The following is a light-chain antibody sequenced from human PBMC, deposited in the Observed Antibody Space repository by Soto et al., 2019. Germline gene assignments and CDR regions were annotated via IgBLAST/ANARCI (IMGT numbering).Light chain of an antibody. CDR2: DAS. J-gene: IGKJ4*01. CDR1: QSVNSN. V-gene: IGKV3-15*01. Sequence: EIVMTQSPATLSVSPGERATLSCRASQSVNSNFAWYRQKPGQAPRLLISDASTRSTGVPDRFSGSGSGTEFTLTISSLQSEDSGIYYCQQYNFWPPLTFGGGTKVEIK. CDR3: QQYNFWPPLT.